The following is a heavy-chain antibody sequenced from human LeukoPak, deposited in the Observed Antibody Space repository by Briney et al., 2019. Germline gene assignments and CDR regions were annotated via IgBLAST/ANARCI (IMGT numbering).Heavy chain of an antibody. D-gene: IGHD6-13*01. CDR1: GYSISSGYY. CDR3: ARAVSYSSSWYYFDY. Sequence: KPSETLSLTCAVSGYSISSGYYWGWIRQPPGKGLEWTGSIYHSGSTYYNPSLKSRVTISVDTSKNQFSLKLSSVTAADTAVYYCARAVSYSSSWYYFDYWGQGTLVTVSS. CDR2: IYHSGST. J-gene: IGHJ4*02. V-gene: IGHV4-38-2*01.